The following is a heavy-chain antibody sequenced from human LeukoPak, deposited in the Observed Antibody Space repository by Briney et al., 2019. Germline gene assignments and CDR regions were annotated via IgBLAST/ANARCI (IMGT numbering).Heavy chain of an antibody. CDR3: ARGDKRWLQLPWFDP. V-gene: IGHV4-38-2*02. CDR1: GYTISSGYY. D-gene: IGHD5-24*01. CDR2: IYHSGST. J-gene: IGHJ5*02. Sequence: SETLSLTCTVSGYTISSGYYWGWIRQPPGRGLEWIGSIYHSGSTYYNPSLKSRVTISVDTSKNQFSLKLSSVTAADTAVYYCARGDKRWLQLPWFDPWGQGTLVTVSS.